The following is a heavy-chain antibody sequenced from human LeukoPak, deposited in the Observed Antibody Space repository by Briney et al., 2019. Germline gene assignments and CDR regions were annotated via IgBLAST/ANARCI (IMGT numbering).Heavy chain of an antibody. Sequence: SETLSLTCSVSGDSSSSYYWSWIRQPPGKGLEWIGYIYYSWSTNYSPSLKSRVSMSIDTSKRQFSLKLSSVTAADTAVYYCARQPDIGSGIDPWGQGTLVTVSS. CDR3: ARQPDIGSGIDP. CDR1: GDSSSSYY. J-gene: IGHJ5*02. D-gene: IGHD1-26*01. V-gene: IGHV4-59*08. CDR2: IYYSWST.